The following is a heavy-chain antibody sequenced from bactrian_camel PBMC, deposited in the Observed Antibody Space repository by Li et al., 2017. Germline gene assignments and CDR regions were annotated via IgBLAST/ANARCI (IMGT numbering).Heavy chain of an antibody. D-gene: IGHD5*01. CDR1: GYTASSNY. CDR3: ATQTTGWAFRY. J-gene: IGHJ6*01. CDR2: ISTGDGST. Sequence: HVQLVESGGGSVQAGGSLRLSCAASGYTASSNYMGWFRQAPGKEREGVASISTGDGSTYYSDSLKARFTISRDNAKSTLYLQMNNLKTDDAAVYYCATQTTGWAFRYWGPGTQVTVS. V-gene: IGHV3S54*01.